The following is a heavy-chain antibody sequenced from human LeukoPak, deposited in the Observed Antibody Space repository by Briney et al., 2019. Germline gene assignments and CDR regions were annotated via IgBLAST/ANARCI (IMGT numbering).Heavy chain of an antibody. CDR1: GYTFTGYY. J-gene: IGHJ4*02. Sequence: ASVKVSCKASGYTFTGYYMHWVRQAPGQGLEWMGWINPNSGGTNYAQKFQGRVTMTRDTSISTAYMELSSLRSEDTAVYYCARSCSGGSCYSFRGTLNYFDYWGQGTLVTVSS. CDR2: INPNSGGT. V-gene: IGHV1-2*02. D-gene: IGHD2-15*01. CDR3: ARSCSGGSCYSFRGTLNYFDY.